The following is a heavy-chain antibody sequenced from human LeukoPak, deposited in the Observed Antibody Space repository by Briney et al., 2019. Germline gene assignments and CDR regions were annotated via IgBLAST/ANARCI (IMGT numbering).Heavy chain of an antibody. D-gene: IGHD3-10*01. CDR1: GGSISSYS. Sequence: SETLSPTSTVSGGSISSYSWTWIRQPPGKGRGWIGYINYSGSTNYNPSLKSRVTISVDTSKHQFSLKLSSVTAADTAVYYCARAGYYYGSGSYLGVDYWGQGTLVTVSS. CDR2: INYSGST. J-gene: IGHJ4*02. V-gene: IGHV4-59*01. CDR3: ARAGYYYGSGSYLGVDY.